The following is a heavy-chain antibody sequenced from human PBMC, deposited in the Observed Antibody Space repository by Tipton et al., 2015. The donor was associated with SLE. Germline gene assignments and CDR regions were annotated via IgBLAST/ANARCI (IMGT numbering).Heavy chain of an antibody. D-gene: IGHD3-10*01. CDR2: IHHRGTT. CDR3: AGGFYYGSGTFSDFEY. J-gene: IGHJ4*02. Sequence: TLSLTCAVYGGSLSTYYWRWIRQPPGMGLEWIGEIHHRGTTNYNSSLKSRVTISVDKSKSQFSLKLSSVTAADTAVYYCAGGFYYGSGTFSDFEYWGQGTLATVSS. V-gene: IGHV4-34*01. CDR1: GGSLSTYY.